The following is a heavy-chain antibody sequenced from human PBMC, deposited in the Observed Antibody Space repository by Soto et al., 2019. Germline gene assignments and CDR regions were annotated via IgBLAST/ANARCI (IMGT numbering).Heavy chain of an antibody. J-gene: IGHJ4*02. CDR2: IYPSGTT. V-gene: IGHV4-4*02. Sequence: SETLSLTCAVSGDFINSKYWWSWVRQPPLKGLEWIGEIYPSGTTNYNPSLKSRVTMFLDKSQNQFSLKLNSVTAADTAVYYCARHVGVPGTRGFDYWGQGTLVTVSS. CDR3: ARHVGVPGTRGFDY. CDR1: GDFINSKYW. D-gene: IGHD6-19*01.